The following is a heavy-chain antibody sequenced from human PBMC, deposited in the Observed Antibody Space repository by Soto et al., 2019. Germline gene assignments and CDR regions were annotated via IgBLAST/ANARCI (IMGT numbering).Heavy chain of an antibody. CDR1: GFSFSDYY. D-gene: IGHD5-12*01. J-gene: IGHJ4*02. V-gene: IGHV3-11*05. CDR2: ISSSSSYT. Sequence: QVQLVESGGGLVKPGGSLRLSCAASGFSFSDYYMSWIRQAPGKGLEWVSYISSSSSYTNYADSVKDRFTISRDNAKNSLYLQMNSLRDEDTAVYYCACPRGYSGYDYLHWGQGTLVTVSS. CDR3: ACPRGYSGYDYLH.